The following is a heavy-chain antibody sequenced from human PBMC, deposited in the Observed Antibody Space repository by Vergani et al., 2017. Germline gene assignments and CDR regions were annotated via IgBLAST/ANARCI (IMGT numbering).Heavy chain of an antibody. D-gene: IGHD3-3*01. CDR3: ARESFDFGVVTPTHWFDP. J-gene: IGHJ5*02. CDR1: GGSISSGDYY. Sequence: QVQLQESGPGLVKPSQTLSLTCTVSGGSISSGDYYWSWIRQPPGKGLAWIGYIYYSGSTYYNPSLKSRVTISVDTSKNQFSLKLSSVTAADTAVYYCARESFDFGVVTPTHWFDPWGQGTLVTVSS. CDR2: IYYSGST. V-gene: IGHV4-30-4*08.